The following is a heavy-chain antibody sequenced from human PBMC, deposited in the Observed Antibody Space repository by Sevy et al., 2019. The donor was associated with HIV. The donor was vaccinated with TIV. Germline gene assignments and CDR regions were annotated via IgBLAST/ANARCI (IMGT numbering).Heavy chain of an antibody. V-gene: IGHV3-9*01. CDR3: AKDINRGCDGVNCYSYYYYFYGLDV. CDR1: GFPFNDHA. Sequence: SLKISCAASGFPFNDHAMHWVRLVPGKGLEWVSGISWNSRNIGYVDSVKGRFTISRDNTRHSVYLEMHSLRPEDTALYYCAKDINRGCDGVNCYSYYYYFYGLDVWGQGTTVTVSS. J-gene: IGHJ6*02. D-gene: IGHD2-21*01. CDR2: ISWNSRNI.